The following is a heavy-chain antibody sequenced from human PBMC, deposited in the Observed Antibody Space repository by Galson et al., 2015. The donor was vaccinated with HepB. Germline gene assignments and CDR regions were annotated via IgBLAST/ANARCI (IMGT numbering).Heavy chain of an antibody. CDR1: GFSFGDYA. Sequence: SLRLSCAASGFSFGDYAMSWVRQAPGKGLEWVGFIRSKAYGGTAEYAASVKGRFTISRDDSKSIAYLQMSSLKTEDTAVYYCTRDFRFNGDYGWYWGQGTLVTVSS. V-gene: IGHV3-49*04. CDR2: IRSKAYGGTA. D-gene: IGHD4-17*01. J-gene: IGHJ4*02. CDR3: TRDFRFNGDYGWY.